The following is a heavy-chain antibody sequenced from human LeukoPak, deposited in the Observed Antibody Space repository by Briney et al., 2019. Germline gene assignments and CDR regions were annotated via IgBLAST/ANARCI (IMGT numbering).Heavy chain of an antibody. CDR1: GFIFSNYP. D-gene: IGHD3-22*01. CDR3: AGNDPDSSED. Sequence: GGSLRLSCAASGFIFSNYPMHWVRQAPGKGLEWVAVISADGNNEHHADSAKGRFTLSRDNAKSTAYLQMNSLRSEDTAVYYCAGNDPDSSEDWGQGTLVTVSS. J-gene: IGHJ4*02. V-gene: IGHV3-30-3*01. CDR2: ISADGNNE.